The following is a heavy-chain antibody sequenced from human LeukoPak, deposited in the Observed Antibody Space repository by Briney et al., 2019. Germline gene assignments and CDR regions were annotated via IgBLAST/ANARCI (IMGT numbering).Heavy chain of an antibody. CDR3: AKDISAVAGQGGYYYYYYMDV. Sequence: GGSLRLSCAASGFTFSSYGMHWVRQAPGKGLEWVAVISYDGSNKYYADSVKGRFTISRDNSKNTLYLQMNSLRAEDTAVYYCAKDISAVAGQGGYYYYYYMDVWGKGTTVTVSS. V-gene: IGHV3-30*18. CDR1: GFTFSSYG. CDR2: ISYDGSNK. D-gene: IGHD6-19*01. J-gene: IGHJ6*03.